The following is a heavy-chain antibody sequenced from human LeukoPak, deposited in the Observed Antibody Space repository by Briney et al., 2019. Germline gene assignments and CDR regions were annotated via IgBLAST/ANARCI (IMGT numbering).Heavy chain of an antibody. J-gene: IGHJ3*02. CDR1: GGSISSYY. CDR3: ARTYYYGSGSAFDI. Sequence: PSETLSLTCTVSGGSISSYYWSWIRQPPGKGLEWIGYIYHSGSTYYNPSLKSRVTISVDRSKNQFSLKLSSVTAADTAVYYCARTYYYGSGSAFDIWGQGTMVTVSS. CDR2: IYHSGST. D-gene: IGHD3-10*01. V-gene: IGHV4-59*12.